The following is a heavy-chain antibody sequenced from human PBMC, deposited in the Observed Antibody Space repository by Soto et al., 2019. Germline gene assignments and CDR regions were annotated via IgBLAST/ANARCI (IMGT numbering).Heavy chain of an antibody. Sequence: ASVKVSCKASGHTFTSYGISWVRQAPGQGLEWMGWISAYNGNTNYAQKLQGRVTMTTDTSTSTAYMELRSLRSDDTAVYYCARDSRDYDFWSGYGYYYYMDVWGKGTTVTVSS. J-gene: IGHJ6*03. CDR2: ISAYNGNT. V-gene: IGHV1-18*01. D-gene: IGHD3-3*01. CDR3: ARDSRDYDFWSGYGYYYYMDV. CDR1: GHTFTSYG.